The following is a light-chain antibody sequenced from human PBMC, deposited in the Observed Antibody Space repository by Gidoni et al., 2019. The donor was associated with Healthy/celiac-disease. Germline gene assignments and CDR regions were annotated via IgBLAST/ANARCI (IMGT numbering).Light chain of an antibody. Sequence: EIVLTQSPGSLSLSPGERATLSCRASQSVSSSYLAGYQQKPGQAPRLLIYGASSRATGIPDRFISSGSGTNFTLTISRLEPEDFAVYYCQQYGSSLSLTFGGGTKVEIK. V-gene: IGKV3-20*01. CDR2: GAS. CDR1: QSVSSSY. J-gene: IGKJ4*01. CDR3: QQYGSSLSLT.